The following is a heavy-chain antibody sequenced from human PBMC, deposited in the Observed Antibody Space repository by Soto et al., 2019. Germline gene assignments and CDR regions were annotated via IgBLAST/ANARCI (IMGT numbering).Heavy chain of an antibody. CDR1: GGSISSSSYY. CDR3: ARHGKNTSGWARLLDY. D-gene: IGHD6-19*01. CDR2: IYYSGST. J-gene: IGHJ4*02. Sequence: ETLSLTCTVSGGSISSSSYYWGWIRQPPGKGLEWIGSIYYSGSTYYNPSLKSRVTISVDTSKNQFSLRLSFVTAADTAVYYCARHGKNTSGWARLLDYWGQGTLVTVSS. V-gene: IGHV4-39*01.